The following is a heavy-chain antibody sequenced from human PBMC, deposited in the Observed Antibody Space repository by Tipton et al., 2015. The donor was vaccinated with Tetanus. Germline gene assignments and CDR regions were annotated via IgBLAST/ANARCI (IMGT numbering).Heavy chain of an antibody. V-gene: IGHV4-59*01. CDR1: GGSFSGNY. Sequence: TLSLTCAVSGGSFSGNYWNWIRQPPGKGLEWIGYVYYNGNTHYNPALKSRVTMSVDTSKNQFSLKLSSVTAADTAIYYCAREVSAAGHFDSWGQGTLVTVSS. CDR3: AREVSAAGHFDS. D-gene: IGHD6-13*01. J-gene: IGHJ4*02. CDR2: VYYNGNT.